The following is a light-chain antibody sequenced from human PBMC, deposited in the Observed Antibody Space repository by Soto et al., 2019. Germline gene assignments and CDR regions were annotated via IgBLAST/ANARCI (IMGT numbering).Light chain of an antibody. CDR3: QQYGTSPRT. V-gene: IGKV3-20*01. CDR2: GAS. CDR1: QSVSSSN. Sequence: EIVLTQSPGTLSVSPGERATLSCRASQSVSSSNVAWYQQKPGQAPRLLIYGASSRATGIPDRFSGSGSGTDFTLTISRLEPEDFVVYYCQQYGTSPRTFGQGTKVEIK. J-gene: IGKJ1*01.